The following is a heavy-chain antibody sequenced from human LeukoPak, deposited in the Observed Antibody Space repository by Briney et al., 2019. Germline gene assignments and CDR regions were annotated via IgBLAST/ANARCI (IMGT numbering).Heavy chain of an antibody. CDR1: GGSINNYY. CDR2: LYNGGST. Sequence: SETLSLTCTVSGGSINNYYWGWIRQPAGKGLEWIGRLYNGGSTTYNPSLKSRITMSVDTSKNQFSLRLTSVTAADTAVYYCARDSGTSGEVKFDPWGQGTRVTVSS. J-gene: IGHJ5*02. D-gene: IGHD3-10*01. CDR3: ARDSGTSGEVKFDP. V-gene: IGHV4-4*07.